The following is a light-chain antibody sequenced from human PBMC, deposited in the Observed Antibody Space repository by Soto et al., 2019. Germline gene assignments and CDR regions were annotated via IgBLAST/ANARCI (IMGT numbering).Light chain of an antibody. CDR2: GAS. CDR3: KQYGSSLSIT. V-gene: IGKV3-20*01. CDR1: QSVSNNY. Sequence: GLKLSVGAVSLYKGERATLSCRASQSVSNNYLAWYQQKPGQAPRLLIYGASSRATGIPDRFSGSGSGTDFTLTISRLEPEDFAVYYCKQYGSSLSITFAQRRRLAIK. J-gene: IGKJ5*01.